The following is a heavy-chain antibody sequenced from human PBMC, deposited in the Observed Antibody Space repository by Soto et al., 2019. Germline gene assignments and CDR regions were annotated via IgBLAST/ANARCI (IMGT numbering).Heavy chain of an antibody. CDR1: GYTFTNHG. V-gene: IGHV1-18*01. CDR3: ARDLYPLAYYLDY. J-gene: IGHJ4*02. Sequence: QVQLVQSGAEVKKPGASVKVSCKASGYTFTNHGISWVRQAPGQGLEWLGWISGHNANTKYAQRLQGRVTMTTDTSTSTAYVELRSLKSDDTAVYYGARDLYPLAYYLDYWGQGTLVTVSS. CDR2: ISGHNANT.